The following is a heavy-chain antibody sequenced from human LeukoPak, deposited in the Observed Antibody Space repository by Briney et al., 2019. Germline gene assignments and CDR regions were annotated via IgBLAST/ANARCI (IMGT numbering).Heavy chain of an antibody. J-gene: IGHJ5*02. CDR3: AKLTGPTMVLGSNWFDP. V-gene: IGHV1-18*01. CDR2: ISAYNGNT. CDR1: GYTFTSYG. D-gene: IGHD3-10*01. Sequence: ASVKVSCKASGYTFTSYGISWVRQAPGKGLEWMGWISAYNGNTNYAQKLQGRVTMTTDTSTSTAYMELRSLRSDDTAVYYCAKLTGPTMVLGSNWFDPWGQGTLVTVSS.